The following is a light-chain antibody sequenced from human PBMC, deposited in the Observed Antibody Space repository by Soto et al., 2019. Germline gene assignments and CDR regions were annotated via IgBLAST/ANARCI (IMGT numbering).Light chain of an antibody. Sequence: EIVLTQSPGTLSLSPRERATLSCRASQSVSSSYLAWYQQKPGQAPRLLIYGASSRATGIPDRFSGSGSGTDFTLTISRLEPEDFAVYYCQQYCTSPRALTFGGGTKVEIK. V-gene: IGKV3-20*01. CDR2: GAS. J-gene: IGKJ4*01. CDR1: QSVSSSY. CDR3: QQYCTSPRALT.